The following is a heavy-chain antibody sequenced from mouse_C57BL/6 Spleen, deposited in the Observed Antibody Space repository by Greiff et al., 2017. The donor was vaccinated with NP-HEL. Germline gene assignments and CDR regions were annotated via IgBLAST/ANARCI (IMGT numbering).Heavy chain of an antibody. J-gene: IGHJ1*03. CDR2: IWGGGST. Sequence: VQLQESGPGLVAPSQSLSITCTVSGFSLTSYGVDWVRQPPGKGLEWLGVIWGGGSTNYNSALMSRLSISKDNSKRQVFLKMNSLQTDDTAMYYCAKQRSTVVTTDWYFAVWGTGTTVTVSS. CDR1: GFSLTSYG. CDR3: AKQRSTVVTTDWYFAV. V-gene: IGHV2-9*01. D-gene: IGHD2-2*01.